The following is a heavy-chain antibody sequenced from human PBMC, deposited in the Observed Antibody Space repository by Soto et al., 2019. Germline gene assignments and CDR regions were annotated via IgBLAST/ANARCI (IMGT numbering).Heavy chain of an antibody. J-gene: IGHJ6*02. CDR3: ARDRAYGSGSYYYYYGMDV. CDR2: IYYSGST. D-gene: IGHD3-10*01. V-gene: IGHV4-59*01. Sequence: SETLSLTCTVSGGSISSYYWSWIRQPPGKGLEWIGYIYYSGSTNYNPSLKSRVTISVDTSKNQFSLKLSSVTAADTAVYYCARDRAYGSGSYYYYYGMDVWGQGTTVTVSS. CDR1: GGSISSYY.